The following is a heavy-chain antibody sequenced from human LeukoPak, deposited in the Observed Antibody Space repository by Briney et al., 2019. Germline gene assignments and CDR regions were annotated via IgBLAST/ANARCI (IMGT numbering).Heavy chain of an antibody. CDR2: ISSGSTTI. J-gene: IGHJ4*02. CDR3: ARDVEQWLVRVYYFDY. Sequence: PGGSLRLSCATSGFTLSSYSMNWVRQAPGKGLEWVSYISSGSTTIYYADSAKGRFTISRDNAKNSLYLQMNSLRAEDTAVYYCARDVEQWLVRVYYFDYWGQGTLVTVSS. CDR1: GFTLSSYS. D-gene: IGHD6-19*01. V-gene: IGHV3-48*01.